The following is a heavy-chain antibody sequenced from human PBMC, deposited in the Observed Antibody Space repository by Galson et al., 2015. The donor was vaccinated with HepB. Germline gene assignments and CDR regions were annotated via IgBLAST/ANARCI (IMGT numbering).Heavy chain of an antibody. D-gene: IGHD3-10*01. V-gene: IGHV3-33*01. CDR3: SRVRWEIFPNDAFDI. CDR1: GFTFSSYG. Sequence: SLRLSCAASGFTFSSYGMHWVRQAPGQGLEWVAVIWYDGSNKYYADSVKGRFTISRDNSKNTLYLQMNSLRAEDTAVYYCSRVRWEIFPNDAFDIWGQGTMVTVSS. CDR2: IWYDGSNK. J-gene: IGHJ3*02.